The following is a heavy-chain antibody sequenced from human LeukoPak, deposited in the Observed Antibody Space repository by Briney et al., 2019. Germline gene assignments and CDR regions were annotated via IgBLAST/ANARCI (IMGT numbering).Heavy chain of an antibody. V-gene: IGHV4-59*11. CDR1: GGSISSHY. J-gene: IGHJ4*02. D-gene: IGHD7-27*01. Sequence: SETLSLTCTVSGGSISSHYWSWIRQPPGKGLEWIGYIYYSGSTNYNPSLKSRVTISVDTSKNQFSLKLSSVTAADTAVYYCARTPDWGSFDYWGQGTLVTVSS. CDR3: ARTPDWGSFDY. CDR2: IYYSGST.